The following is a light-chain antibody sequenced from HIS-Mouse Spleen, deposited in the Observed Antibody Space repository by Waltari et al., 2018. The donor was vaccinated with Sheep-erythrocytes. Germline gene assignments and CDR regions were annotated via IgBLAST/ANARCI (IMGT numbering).Light chain of an antibody. Sequence: QPVLTQPPSASASLGASVTLTCTLSRGYSNYKVHWYQPRPAKGPRFVMRVGTGGIVGSKGDGIPDRFSVLGSGLNRYLTIKNIQEEDESDYHCGADHGSGSNFVYVFGTGTKVTVL. V-gene: IGLV9-49*01. CDR1: RGYSNYK. CDR2: VGTGGIVG. J-gene: IGLJ1*01. CDR3: GADHGSGSNFVYV.